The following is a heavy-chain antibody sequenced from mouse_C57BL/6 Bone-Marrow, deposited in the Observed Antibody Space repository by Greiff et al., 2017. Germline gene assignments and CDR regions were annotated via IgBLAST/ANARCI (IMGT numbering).Heavy chain of an antibody. J-gene: IGHJ3*01. CDR2: INPSSGYT. CDR1: GYTFTSYW. CDR3: ARDDYDEWFAY. V-gene: IGHV1-7*01. Sequence: VQLQQSGAELAKPGASVKLSCKASGYTFTSYWMHWVNQRPGQGLEWIGYINPSSGYTKYNQKFKDKATLTADKSSSTAYMQLSSWTYEDSAVYYCARDDYDEWFAYWGQGTLVTVSA. D-gene: IGHD2-4*01.